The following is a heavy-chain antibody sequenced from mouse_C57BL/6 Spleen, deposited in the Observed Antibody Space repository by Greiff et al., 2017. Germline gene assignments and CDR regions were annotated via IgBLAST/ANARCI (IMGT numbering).Heavy chain of an antibody. D-gene: IGHD1-1*02. Sequence: QVQLQQSGAELMKPGASVKLSCKATGYTFTGYWMEWVKQRPGHGLEWIGGIFPGSGGTNYNEKFKGKATFTADTSSNTAYMQHSSLTTEDAAVYYGARVHSYGTAGLAYWGQGTLVTVSA. V-gene: IGHV1-9*01. CDR1: GYTFTGYW. J-gene: IGHJ3*01. CDR2: IFPGSGGT. CDR3: ARVHSYGTAGLAY.